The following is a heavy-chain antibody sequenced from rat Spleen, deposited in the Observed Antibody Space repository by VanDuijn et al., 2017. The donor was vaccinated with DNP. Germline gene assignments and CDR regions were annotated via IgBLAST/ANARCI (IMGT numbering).Heavy chain of an antibody. V-gene: IGHV5-58*01. Sequence: EVQLVETGGGLVQPGRSLKLSCVASGFTFSSYWMYWIRQAPGKGLEWVSSITNTGGTIYYPDSVKGRFTISRDNAHNTLYLQMNSLRSEDTATYYCTRGISIAAISTFDYWGQGVMVTVSS. D-gene: IGHD1-2*01. CDR1: GFTFSSYW. J-gene: IGHJ2*01. CDR2: ITNTGGTI. CDR3: TRGISIAAISTFDY.